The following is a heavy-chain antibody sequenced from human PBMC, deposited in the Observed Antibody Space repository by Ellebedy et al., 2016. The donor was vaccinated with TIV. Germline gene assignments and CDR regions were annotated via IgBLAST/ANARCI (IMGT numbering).Heavy chain of an antibody. CDR2: IRDDGSGT. V-gene: IGHV3-74*01. Sequence: PGGSLRLSCAASGFTFSTHWMHWVRQAPGKGLVWVSRIRDDGSGTNYADSVKGRFTISRDNAKNTVYLQMDSLRVEDTAVYYCTRLGLGGSGADYWGQGTLVTVSS. D-gene: IGHD3-10*01. J-gene: IGHJ4*02. CDR1: GFTFSTHW. CDR3: TRLGLGGSGADY.